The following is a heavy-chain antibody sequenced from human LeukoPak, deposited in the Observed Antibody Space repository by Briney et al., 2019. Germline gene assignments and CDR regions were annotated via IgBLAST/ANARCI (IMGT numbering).Heavy chain of an antibody. CDR1: GGSFSGYY. CDR3: AGSYDFWSGHIIGYFDY. V-gene: IGHV4-34*01. CDR2: INHSGST. Sequence: PSETLSLTCAVYGGSFSGYYWSWIRQPPGKGLEWIGEINHSGSTKYNPSLKSRVTISVDTSKNQFSLKLSSVTAADTAVYYCAGSYDFWSGHIIGYFDYWGQGTLVTVSS. D-gene: IGHD3-3*01. J-gene: IGHJ4*02.